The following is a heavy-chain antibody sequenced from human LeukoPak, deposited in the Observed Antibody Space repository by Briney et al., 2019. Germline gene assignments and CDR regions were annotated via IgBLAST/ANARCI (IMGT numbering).Heavy chain of an antibody. J-gene: IGHJ5*02. D-gene: IGHD6-19*01. CDR3: AKGDSSGWYESNWFDP. Sequence: SVKVSCKASGGTFSSYAISWVRQAPGQGLEWMGGIIPIFGTANYAQKFQGRVTITADESTSTAYMELNSLRAEDTALYYCAKGDSSGWYESNWFDPWGQGTLVTVSS. V-gene: IGHV1-69*13. CDR1: GGTFSSYA. CDR2: IIPIFGTA.